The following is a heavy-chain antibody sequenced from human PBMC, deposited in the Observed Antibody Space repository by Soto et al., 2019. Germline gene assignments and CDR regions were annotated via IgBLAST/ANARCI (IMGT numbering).Heavy chain of an antibody. CDR3: AKVRPQRWLQRYFDY. V-gene: IGHV3-30*18. D-gene: IGHD5-12*01. J-gene: IGHJ4*02. CDR2: ISYDGSNK. CDR1: GFTFSSYG. Sequence: QVQLVESGGGVVQPGRSLRLSCAASGFTFSSYGMHWVRQAPGKGLEWVAVISYDGSNKYYADSVKGRFTISRDNSKNTLYLQMNSLRAEDTAVYYCAKVRPQRWLQRYFDYWGQGTLVTFSS.